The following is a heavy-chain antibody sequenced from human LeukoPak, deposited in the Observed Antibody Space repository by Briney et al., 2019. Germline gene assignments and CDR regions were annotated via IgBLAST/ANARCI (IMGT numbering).Heavy chain of an antibody. J-gene: IGHJ4*02. Sequence: SETLSLTCTVSGDSVSSGTYYWSWLRQPPGKGLEWIGYIYYSGSTNYNPSLKSRVTISVDTSKNQFSLKLTSVTAADTAVYYCARDQAAAGMALLDYWGQGTLVTVSS. D-gene: IGHD6-13*01. V-gene: IGHV4-61*01. CDR3: ARDQAAAGMALLDY. CDR2: IYYSGST. CDR1: GDSVSSGTYY.